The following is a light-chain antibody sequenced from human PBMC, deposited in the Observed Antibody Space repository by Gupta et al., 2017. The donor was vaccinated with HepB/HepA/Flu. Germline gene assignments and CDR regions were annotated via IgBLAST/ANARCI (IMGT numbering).Light chain of an antibody. V-gene: IGKV3-15*01. CDR3: LQTNNSYT. CDR2: VAS. Sequence: EIWMTQSPVSLSVSPGERPTLSCMTSQHVNSNLAWYQQKPRQPPRLIIYVASNKASTFPGRFSGSGSGTDFTLTISSLQYEDFAVYYLLQTNNSYTFGQGTKLEIK. J-gene: IGKJ2*01. CDR1: QHVNSN.